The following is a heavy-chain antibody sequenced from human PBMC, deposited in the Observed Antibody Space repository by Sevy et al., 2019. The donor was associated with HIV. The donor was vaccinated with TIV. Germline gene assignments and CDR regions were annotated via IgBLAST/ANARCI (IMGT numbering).Heavy chain of an antibody. D-gene: IGHD3-10*01. Sequence: GGSLRLSCTPSGFSFNSYALTWVRQAPGRGLEWVSSITGTGGDAYYADSVRGRFTISRDNFKNILYLQMDSLRVEDTAVYYCAKVRRSGRYDFDYWDHGTLVTVSS. J-gene: IGHJ4*01. CDR1: GFSFNSYA. V-gene: IGHV3-23*01. CDR2: ITGTGGDA. CDR3: AKVRRSGRYDFDY.